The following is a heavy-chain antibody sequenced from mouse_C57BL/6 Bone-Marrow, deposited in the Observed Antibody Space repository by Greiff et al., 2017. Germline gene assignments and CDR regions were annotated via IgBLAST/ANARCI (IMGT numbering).Heavy chain of an antibody. CDR2: IDPENGDT. J-gene: IGHJ2*01. Sequence: EVQRVESGAELVRPGASVKLSCTASGFNIKDDYMHWVKQRPEQGLEWIGWIDPENGDTEYASKFQGKATITADTSSNTAYLQLSSLTSEDTAVYYCTSYYGGGWGQGTTLTVSS. CDR1: GFNIKDDY. V-gene: IGHV14-4*01. D-gene: IGHD1-1*01. CDR3: TSYYGGG.